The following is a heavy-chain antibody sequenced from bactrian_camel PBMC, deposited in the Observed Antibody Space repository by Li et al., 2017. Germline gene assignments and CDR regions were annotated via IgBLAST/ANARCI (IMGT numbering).Heavy chain of an antibody. CDR2: LDSDGTV. Sequence: HVQLVESGGGSVQAGGSLRLSCSSPGHTSNRVCMGWFRQAPGSEREMIATLDSDGTVTYADSMKGRFTISKDNSKNILYLQMNNLQTEDTAMYYCTTGYGRYGLHGLSDGPRGQGTQVTVS. CDR3: TTGYGRYGLHGLSDGP. CDR1: GHTSNRVC. D-gene: IGHD3*01. J-gene: IGHJ4*01. V-gene: IGHV3S55*01.